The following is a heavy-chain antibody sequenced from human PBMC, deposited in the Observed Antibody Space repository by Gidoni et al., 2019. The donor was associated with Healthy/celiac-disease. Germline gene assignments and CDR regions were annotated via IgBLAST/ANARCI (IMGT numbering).Heavy chain of an antibody. CDR3: ARQLSLVVVTAYTPYYFDY. D-gene: IGHD2-21*02. CDR2: IYYSGST. J-gene: IGHJ4*02. CDR1: GGSISSRSYY. V-gene: IGHV4-39*01. Sequence: QLQLQESGPGLVKPSETLSLTCTVSGGSISSRSYYWGWIRQPPGKGLEWIGSIYYSGSTYYNPSLKSRVTISVDTSKNQFSLKLSSVTAADTAVYYCARQLSLVVVTAYTPYYFDYWGQGTLVTVSS.